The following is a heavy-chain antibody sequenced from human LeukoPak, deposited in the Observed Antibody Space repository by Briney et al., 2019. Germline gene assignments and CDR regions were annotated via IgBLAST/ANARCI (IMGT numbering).Heavy chain of an antibody. Sequence: PGGSLRLSCAVSGFTFNTYWMTWVRQAPGRGLEWVAHIKQFGSEKYYVDSVEGRFAISRDNAKNSLYLQMNSLRVEDTAVYYCVRGGSRIVGALDYWGQGTLVTVSS. D-gene: IGHD1-26*01. V-gene: IGHV3-7*01. J-gene: IGHJ4*02. CDR2: IKQFGSEK. CDR1: GFTFNTYW. CDR3: VRGGSRIVGALDY.